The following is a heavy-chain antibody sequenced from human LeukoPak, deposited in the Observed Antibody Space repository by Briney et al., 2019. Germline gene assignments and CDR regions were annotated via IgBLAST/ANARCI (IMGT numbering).Heavy chain of an antibody. CDR1: GGSISSYY. V-gene: IGHV4-59*01. J-gene: IGHJ6*03. CDR2: IYYSRST. Sequence: SETLSLTCTVSGGSISSYYWSWIRQPPGKGLEWIGYIYYSRSTNYNPSLKSRVTISVDTSKNQFSLKLSSVTAADTAVYYCARDSGGSDSSSWYARYYYYYMDVWGKGTTVTVSS. CDR3: ARDSGGSDSSSWYARYYYYYMDV. D-gene: IGHD6-13*01.